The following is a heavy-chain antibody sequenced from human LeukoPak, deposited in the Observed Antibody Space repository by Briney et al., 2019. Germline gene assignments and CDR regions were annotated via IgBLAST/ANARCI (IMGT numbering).Heavy chain of an antibody. CDR2: IKPDGSAE. J-gene: IGHJ6*02. V-gene: IGHV3-7*03. D-gene: IGHD3-16*01. CDR1: GFTFSSNW. CDR3: ARGGGLDV. Sequence: GGSLRLSCATSGFTFSSNWMSWVRHVPGRGLDWVANIKPDGSAEYYAASVKGRFTISRDNAKNSLYLQMSNLRAEDTAVYFCARGGGLDVWGQEATVTVSS.